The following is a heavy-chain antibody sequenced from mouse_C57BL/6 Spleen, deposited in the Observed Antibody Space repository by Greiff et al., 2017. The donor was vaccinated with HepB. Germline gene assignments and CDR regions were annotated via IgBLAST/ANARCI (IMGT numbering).Heavy chain of an antibody. V-gene: IGHV1-59*01. CDR2: IDPSDSYT. Sequence: QVQLQQSGAELVRPGTSVKLSCKASGYTFTSYWMHWVKQRPGQGLEWIGVIDPSDSYTNYNQKFKGKATLTVDTSSSTAYMQLSSLTSEDSAVYYCARFYGSSYGFAYWGQGTLVTVSA. D-gene: IGHD1-1*01. J-gene: IGHJ3*01. CDR3: ARFYGSSYGFAY. CDR1: GYTFTSYW.